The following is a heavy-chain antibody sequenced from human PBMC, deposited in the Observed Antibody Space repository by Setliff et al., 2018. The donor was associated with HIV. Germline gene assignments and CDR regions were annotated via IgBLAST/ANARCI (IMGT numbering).Heavy chain of an antibody. CDR2: ISAYNGNT. V-gene: IGHV1-18*01. Sequence: AASVKVSCKASGYTFTSYIMNWVRQAPGQGLEWMGWISAYNGNTKYAQKFQGRVTMTTDTSTSTAYMELRSLRSDDTAVYYCARSRYDSGGYPDAFDIWGQGTMVTVSS. CDR1: GYTFTSYI. J-gene: IGHJ3*02. D-gene: IGHD3-22*01. CDR3: ARSRYDSGGYPDAFDI.